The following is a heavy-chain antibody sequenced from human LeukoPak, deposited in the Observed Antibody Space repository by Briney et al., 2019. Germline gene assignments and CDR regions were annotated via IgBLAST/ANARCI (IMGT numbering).Heavy chain of an antibody. J-gene: IGHJ5*02. CDR1: GGSFSAYY. D-gene: IGHD2-2*01. CDR2: INYSGNT. Sequence: PSETLSLTCAVYGGSFSAYYWSWIRQSPGKGLEWIGEINYSGNTNYNPSLKSRVTLSADTSKNQFSLKVRSATAADTAVYFCARGGHCTSTDCYNWFDPWGQGTPVIVSS. V-gene: IGHV4-34*01. CDR3: ARGGHCTSTDCYNWFDP.